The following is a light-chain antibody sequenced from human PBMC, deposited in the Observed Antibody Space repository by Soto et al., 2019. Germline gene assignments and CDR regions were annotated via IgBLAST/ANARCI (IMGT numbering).Light chain of an antibody. CDR1: QSVSSN. CDR3: QQRSNWPPLT. CDR2: GAS. Sequence: EIVMTQSPATLSVSPGERATLSCRASQSVSSNLAWYQQKPGQAPRLLIYGASTRATGIPARFSGSGSGTEFTLNISSLQSEDFAVYYCQQRSNWPPLTFGGGTKVEIK. J-gene: IGKJ4*01. V-gene: IGKV3-15*01.